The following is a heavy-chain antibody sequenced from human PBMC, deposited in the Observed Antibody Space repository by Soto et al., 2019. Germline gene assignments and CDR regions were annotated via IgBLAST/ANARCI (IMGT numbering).Heavy chain of an antibody. V-gene: IGHV4-61*01. CDR3: ARGSGPNDAFDI. J-gene: IGHJ3*02. CDR1: GGSVSSGSYY. D-gene: IGHD2-15*01. Sequence: QVQLQESGPGLVKPSETLSLTCTVSGGSVSSGSYYWSWIWQPPGKGLEWIGYIYYSGSTNYNPSLKSRVTISVDTSKNQFSLKLSSVTAADTAVYYCARGSGPNDAFDIWGQGTMVTVSS. CDR2: IYYSGST.